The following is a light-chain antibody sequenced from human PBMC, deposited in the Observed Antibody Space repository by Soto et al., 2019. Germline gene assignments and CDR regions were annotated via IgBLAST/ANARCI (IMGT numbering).Light chain of an antibody. J-gene: IGKJ1*01. CDR1: QSLNRNY. CDR2: ATS. V-gene: IGKV3-20*01. CDR3: QQYSDSVGT. Sequence: EIVLTQSPGTLSLSPGERASLSCRASQSLNRNYVAWYQQKVGQAPRLLIYATSGKATGIPDRFRGSGSGTEFNLTIARLEPEDFAVYYCQQYSDSVGTFGQGTKVEIK.